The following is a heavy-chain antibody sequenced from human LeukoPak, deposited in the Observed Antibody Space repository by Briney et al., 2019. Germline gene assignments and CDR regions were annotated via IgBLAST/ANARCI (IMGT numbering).Heavy chain of an antibody. J-gene: IGHJ6*02. D-gene: IGHD3-3*01. CDR2: INPSGGST. CDR3: ARDPPYDFWSGYYTGYYGMDV. CDR1: GYTFTSYY. Sequence: ASVKVSCTASGYTFTSYYMHWVRQAPGQGLEWMGIINPSGGSTSYAQKFQGRVTMTRDTSTSIVYMELSSLRSEDTAVYYCARDPPYDFWSGYYTGYYGMDVWGQGTTVTVSS. V-gene: IGHV1-46*01.